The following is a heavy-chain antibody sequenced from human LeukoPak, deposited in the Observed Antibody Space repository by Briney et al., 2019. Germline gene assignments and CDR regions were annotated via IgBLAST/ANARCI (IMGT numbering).Heavy chain of an antibody. Sequence: SVKVSCKASGYTFTGYYLHWVRQAPGQGLEWMGGIIPIFGTANYAQKFQGRVTITADESTSTAYMELSSLRSEDTAVYYCARGTYYYGSGRTYYYYMDVWGKGTTVTISS. V-gene: IGHV1-69*13. D-gene: IGHD3-10*01. CDR2: IIPIFGTA. CDR1: GYTFTGYY. CDR3: ARGTYYYGSGRTYYYYMDV. J-gene: IGHJ6*03.